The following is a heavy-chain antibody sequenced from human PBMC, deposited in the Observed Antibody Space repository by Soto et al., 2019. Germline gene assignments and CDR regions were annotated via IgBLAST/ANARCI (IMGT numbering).Heavy chain of an antibody. Sequence: VQLLESGGGLVQPGGSLRLSCAASGFTFSNYAMSWVRQAPGKGLEWVSSISGSGGSAYNADSVRGRFTISRDNSNNALYLQMNSLRAEDTAVYYCAKGGLYISSSWYEGYWGQGTLVTVSS. CDR2: ISGSGGSA. V-gene: IGHV3-23*01. CDR3: AKGGLYISSSWYEGY. CDR1: GFTFSNYA. D-gene: IGHD6-13*01. J-gene: IGHJ4*02.